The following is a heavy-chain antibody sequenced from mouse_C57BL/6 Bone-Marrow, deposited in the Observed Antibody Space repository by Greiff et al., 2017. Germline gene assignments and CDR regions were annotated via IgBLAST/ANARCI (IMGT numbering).Heavy chain of an antibody. D-gene: IGHD1-1*01. CDR1: GYTFTSYW. CDR2: IDPSDSYT. CDR3: ARGPYYYGSSYDFGY. V-gene: IGHV1-69*01. Sequence: QVQLQQPGAELVMPGASVKLSCKASGYTFTSYWMHWVKQRPGQGLEWIGEIDPSDSYTNYNQKFKGKSTLTVDKSSSTAYMQLSSLTSEDSAVYYCARGPYYYGSSYDFGYWGQGTTLTVSS. J-gene: IGHJ2*01.